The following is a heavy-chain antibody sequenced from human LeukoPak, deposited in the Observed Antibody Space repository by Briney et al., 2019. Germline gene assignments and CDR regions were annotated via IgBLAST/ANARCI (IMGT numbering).Heavy chain of an antibody. CDR1: GGSISSYY. J-gene: IGHJ4*02. V-gene: IGHV4-59*08. CDR2: IYYTGST. D-gene: IGHD4-17*01. Sequence: SETLSLNCTVSGGSISSYYWGWIRQPPGKGLEWIGYIYYTGSTNYNPSLKSRVTISVDTSKNQFFLNVNSVTAADTAVYYCARLRSGAMDYWGQGTLVTVSS. CDR3: ARLRSGAMDY.